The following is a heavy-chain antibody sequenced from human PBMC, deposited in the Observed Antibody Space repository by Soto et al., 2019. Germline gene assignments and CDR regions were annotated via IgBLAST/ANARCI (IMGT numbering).Heavy chain of an antibody. CDR3: ASTDCTIGVCYIIGGN. D-gene: IGHD2-8*01. CDR1: GGTFSSYA. J-gene: IGHJ4*02. Sequence: QVQLVQSGAEVKKPGSSVKVSCKASGGTFSSYAISWVRQAPGQGLEWMGGIIPIFGTANYAQKFQGRVTITADESTSTAYMELSSLRSEDTAVYYCASTDCTIGVCYIIGGNWGQGSLVPVSS. CDR2: IIPIFGTA. V-gene: IGHV1-69*12.